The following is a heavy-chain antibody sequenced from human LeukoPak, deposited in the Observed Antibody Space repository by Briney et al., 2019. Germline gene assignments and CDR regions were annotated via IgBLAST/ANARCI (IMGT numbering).Heavy chain of an antibody. J-gene: IGHJ4*02. V-gene: IGHV1-2*02. CDR1: GYTFTGYY. Sequence: ASVKVSCKASGYTFTGYYMHWVRQAPGQGLEWMGWINPNSGGTNYAQKFQGRVTMTRDTSISTAYMELSRLRSDDTAVYYCARGGNYDFCSGYSFDYWGQGTLVTVSS. CDR2: INPNSGGT. CDR3: ARGGNYDFCSGYSFDY. D-gene: IGHD3-3*01.